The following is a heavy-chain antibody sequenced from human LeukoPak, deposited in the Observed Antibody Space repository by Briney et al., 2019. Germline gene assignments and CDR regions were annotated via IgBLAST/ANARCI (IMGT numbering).Heavy chain of an antibody. CDR2: IYYSGST. CDR1: GVSISSGGYY. CDR3: AREGSTTGWFDP. D-gene: IGHD2-2*01. J-gene: IGHJ5*02. V-gene: IGHV4-31*03. Sequence: PSETLSLTCTVSGVSISSGGYYWSWIRQHPGKGLEWIGYIYYSGSTYYNPSLKSRVTISVDTSKNQFSLKLSSVTAADTAVYYCAREGSTTGWFDPWGQGTLVTVSS.